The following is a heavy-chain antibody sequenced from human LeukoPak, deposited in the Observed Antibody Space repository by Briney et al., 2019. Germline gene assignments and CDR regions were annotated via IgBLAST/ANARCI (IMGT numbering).Heavy chain of an antibody. J-gene: IGHJ4*02. V-gene: IGHV3-33*01. CDR3: ARVDYDSSGYPDY. CDR1: GFTFSSYG. CDR2: IRYDGSNK. Sequence: PGRSLRLSCAASGFTFSSYGIPWVRQAPGKGLEWVAVIRYDGSNKYYADSVKGRFTISRDNSKNTLYLQMNSLRAEDTAVYYCARVDYDSSGYPDYWGQRTLVTVSS. D-gene: IGHD3-22*01.